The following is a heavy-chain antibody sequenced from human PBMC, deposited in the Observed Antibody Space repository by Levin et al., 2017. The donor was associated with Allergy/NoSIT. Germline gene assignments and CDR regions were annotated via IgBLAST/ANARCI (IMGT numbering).Heavy chain of an antibody. V-gene: IGHV3-48*02. CDR2: ISSSSSTI. D-gene: IGHD6-13*01. CDR3: ASLGGSSWTPNAFDI. J-gene: IGHJ3*02. CDR1: GFTFSGYS. Sequence: PGGSLRLSCAASGFTFSGYSMNWVRQAPGKGLEWVSYISSSSSTIYYADSVKGRFTISRDNAKNSLYLQMNSLRDEDTAVYYCASLGGSSWTPNAFDIWGQGTMVTVSS.